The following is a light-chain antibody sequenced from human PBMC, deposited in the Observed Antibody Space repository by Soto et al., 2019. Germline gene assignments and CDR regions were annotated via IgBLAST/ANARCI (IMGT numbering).Light chain of an antibody. CDR2: DVS. CDR1: SSDVGGYNY. CDR3: SSYTCSSTLV. V-gene: IGLV2-14*01. J-gene: IGLJ1*01. Sequence: QSVLTQHASVSGSPGQSITISCTGTSSDVGGYNYVSWYQQHPGKAPKLMIYDVSNRPSGDSNRFSGSKSGNTASLTISGLQAEDEADYYCSSYTCSSTLVFGTGTKVTVL.